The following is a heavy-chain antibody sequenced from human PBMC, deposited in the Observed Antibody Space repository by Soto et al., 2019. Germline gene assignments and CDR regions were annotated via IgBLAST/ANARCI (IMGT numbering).Heavy chain of an antibody. Sequence: QVQLVQSGAQVKKPGASVKVSCQASGYTFDNYALHWVRQAPGRRLEWMGWIHAVNGYTKYSQSFQGRVTITRDTSASTVHMDLSSLRSEDTAVYYCARVQYSGYDFKLAFDIWGQGTMVTVSS. CDR2: IHAVNGYT. CDR1: GYTFDNYA. D-gene: IGHD5-12*01. CDR3: ARVQYSGYDFKLAFDI. V-gene: IGHV1-3*01. J-gene: IGHJ3*02.